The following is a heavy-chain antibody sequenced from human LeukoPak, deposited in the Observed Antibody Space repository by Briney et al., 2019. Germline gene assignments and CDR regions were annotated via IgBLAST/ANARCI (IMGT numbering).Heavy chain of an antibody. J-gene: IGHJ4*02. V-gene: IGHV1-69*05. CDR2: IIPIFGTA. CDR1: GGTFSSYA. Sequence: GASVKVSCKASGGTFSSYAISWVRQAPGQGLEWMGGIIPIFGTANYAQKLQGRVTMTTDTSTSTAYMELRSLRSDDTAVYYCARNSKYSSSYDYWGQGTLVTVSS. CDR3: ARNSKYSSSYDY. D-gene: IGHD6-6*01.